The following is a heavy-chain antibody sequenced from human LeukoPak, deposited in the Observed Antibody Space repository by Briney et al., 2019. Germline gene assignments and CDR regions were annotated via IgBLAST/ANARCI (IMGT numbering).Heavy chain of an antibody. D-gene: IGHD6-19*01. CDR3: ASPGIAVAAPKGFDY. CDR2: ISSSSSYI. CDR1: GFTFSSYS. J-gene: IGHJ4*02. Sequence: GGSLRLSCAASGFTFSSYSMNWVRQAPGKGLEWVSSISSSSSYIYYADSVKGRFTISRDNAKNSLYLQMNSLRAEDTAVYYCASPGIAVAAPKGFDYWGQGTLVTVSS. V-gene: IGHV3-21*01.